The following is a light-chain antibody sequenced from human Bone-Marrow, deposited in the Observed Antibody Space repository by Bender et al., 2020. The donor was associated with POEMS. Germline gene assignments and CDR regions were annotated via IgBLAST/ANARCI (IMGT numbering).Light chain of an antibody. J-gene: IGLJ3*02. CDR3: QVWDTGSDHIWV. CDR1: ALPKQF. V-gene: IGLV3-25*03. Sequence: SYELTQPPSVSVSPGQTARITCSGDALPKQFAYWFQQKPGQAPVLLIYKDTERPSGIPERFSGSSSGTTVTLTISGVQAEDEADYFCQVWDTGSDHIWVFGGGTKLTVL. CDR2: KDT.